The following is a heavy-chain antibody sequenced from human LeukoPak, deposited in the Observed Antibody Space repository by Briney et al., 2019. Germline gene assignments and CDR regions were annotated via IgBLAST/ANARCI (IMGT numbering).Heavy chain of an antibody. V-gene: IGHV4-59*02. Sequence: SETLSLTCVVSGASVTTSHWNWIRQVPGKGLEWIGCLSYTGKTDYNPSLTSRVTISLDASKNRVFLKLTSLTAADTAVYYCSEGYFEPFDHWGQGILVTVSS. D-gene: IGHD2/OR15-2a*01. CDR1: GASVTTSH. CDR2: LSYTGKT. J-gene: IGHJ4*02. CDR3: SEGYFEPFDH.